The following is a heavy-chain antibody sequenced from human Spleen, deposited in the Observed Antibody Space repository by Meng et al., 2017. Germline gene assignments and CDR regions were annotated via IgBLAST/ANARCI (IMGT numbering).Heavy chain of an antibody. V-gene: IGHV4-34*01. CDR3: ARGLLTTMAHDFDY. Sequence: QVALQLWGAGLLKPSESLSLTCAVYGGSFTGYYWSWIRQPPGKGLEWIGEINHSGSTTYNPSLKSRVTISIDTSKSQLSLKLSSVTAADKAVCSCARGLLTTMAHDFDYWGQGTLVTVSS. D-gene: IGHD4-11*01. CDR2: INHSGST. J-gene: IGHJ4*02. CDR1: GGSFTGYY.